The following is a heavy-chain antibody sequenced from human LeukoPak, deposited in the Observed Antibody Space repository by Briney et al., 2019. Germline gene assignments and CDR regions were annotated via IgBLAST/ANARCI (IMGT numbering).Heavy chain of an antibody. V-gene: IGHV1-24*01. D-gene: IGHD3-3*01. CDR1: GYTLTELS. Sequence: GASVKVSCKVSGYTLTELSMHWVRQAPGKGLECMGGFDPEDGETIYAQKFQGRVTMTEDTSTDTAYMELSSLRSEDTAVYYCASQRITIFGVVIPPYDAFDIWGQGTMVTVSS. CDR3: ASQRITIFGVVIPPYDAFDI. J-gene: IGHJ3*02. CDR2: FDPEDGET.